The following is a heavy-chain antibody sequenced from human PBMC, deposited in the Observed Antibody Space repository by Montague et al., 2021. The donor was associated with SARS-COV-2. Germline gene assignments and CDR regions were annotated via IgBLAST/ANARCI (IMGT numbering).Heavy chain of an antibody. CDR2: IYYSGST. CDR1: GGSISSSIYY. Sequence: SETLSLTCTVSGGSISSSIYYWGWIRQPPGKGLEWIGGIYYSGSTYYXPSLKSRVTISVDTSKNQFSLKLSSVTAADTAVYYCARVGRQQLVRLSGMDVWGQGTTVTVSS. V-gene: IGHV4-39*07. CDR3: ARVGRQQLVRLSGMDV. J-gene: IGHJ6*02. D-gene: IGHD6-13*01.